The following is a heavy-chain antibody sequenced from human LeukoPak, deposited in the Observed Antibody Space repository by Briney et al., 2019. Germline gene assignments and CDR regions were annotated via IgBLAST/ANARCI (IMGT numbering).Heavy chain of an antibody. Sequence: ASVKVSCKASGYTFTSYDINWVRQATGQGLEWMGWMNPNSGNTGYAQKFQGRVTMTEDTSTDTAYMELSSLRSEDTAVYYCATQLPPLNRGVMDYWGQGTLVTVSS. CDR1: GYTFTSYD. V-gene: IGHV1-8*01. CDR2: MNPNSGNT. D-gene: IGHD3-10*01. CDR3: ATQLPPLNRGVMDY. J-gene: IGHJ4*02.